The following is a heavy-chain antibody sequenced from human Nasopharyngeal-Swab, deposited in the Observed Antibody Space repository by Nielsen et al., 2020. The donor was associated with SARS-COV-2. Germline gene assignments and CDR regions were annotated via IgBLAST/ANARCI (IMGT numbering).Heavy chain of an antibody. J-gene: IGHJ5*02. CDR1: GYTLTEFS. Sequence: ASVKVSCKVSGYTLTEFSMHWVRQAPGKGLEWMGGFDPEDGETIYAQKFQGRVTMTEDTSTDTAYMELSSLRSEDTAVYYCATSAPYCSSTSCYTNWFDPWGQGTLVTVSS. CDR3: ATSAPYCSSTSCYTNWFDP. V-gene: IGHV1-24*01. D-gene: IGHD2-2*02. CDR2: FDPEDGET.